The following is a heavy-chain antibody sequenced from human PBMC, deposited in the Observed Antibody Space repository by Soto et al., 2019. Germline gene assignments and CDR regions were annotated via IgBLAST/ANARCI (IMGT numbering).Heavy chain of an antibody. J-gene: IGHJ5*02. CDR2: ISFDGGNQ. CDR1: GFDFNTYG. Sequence: VQLVQSGGGVVQPGRSLRLSCAASGFDFNTYGLHWVRQAPGKGLEWVAGISFDGGNQYYADSVKGRFTISRDKSNNTLYLQMNSLGAEATATYYCAKDSSVTAAGSGGWFDPWGQGTLVIVSS. CDR3: AKDSSVTAAGSGGWFDP. D-gene: IGHD6-13*01. V-gene: IGHV3-30*18.